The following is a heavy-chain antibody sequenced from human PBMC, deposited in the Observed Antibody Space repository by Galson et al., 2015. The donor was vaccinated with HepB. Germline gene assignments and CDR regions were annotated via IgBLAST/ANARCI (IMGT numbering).Heavy chain of an antibody. Sequence: SVKVSCKASGGTFSSFPISWVRQAPGQGLEWMGGIIPIFDTPNYAQKFQGRVTITADKSTSTAYMELSSLRSEDTAVYYCATRRGMARVWDFDYWGQGTLVTVSS. D-gene: IGHD3-10*01. CDR2: IIPIFDTP. J-gene: IGHJ4*02. CDR3: ATRRGMARVWDFDY. CDR1: GGTFSSFP. V-gene: IGHV1-69*06.